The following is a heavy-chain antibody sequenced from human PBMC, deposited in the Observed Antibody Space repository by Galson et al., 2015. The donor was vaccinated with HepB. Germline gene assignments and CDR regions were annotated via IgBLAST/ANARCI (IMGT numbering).Heavy chain of an antibody. CDR3: ARDAAGITMIY. J-gene: IGHJ4*02. CDR2: ISAGNGNT. V-gene: IGHV1-3*01. Sequence: SVKVSCKASGYTFTSHAMHWVRQAPGQRLEWMGWISAGNGNTKYSQKFQGRVTITRDTSASTAYMGLSSLISEDTAVYYCARDAAGITMIYWGQGTLVTVSS. CDR1: GYTFTSHA. D-gene: IGHD3-22*01.